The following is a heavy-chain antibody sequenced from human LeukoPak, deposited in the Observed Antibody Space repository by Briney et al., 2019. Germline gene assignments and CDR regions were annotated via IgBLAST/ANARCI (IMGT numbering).Heavy chain of an antibody. CDR1: GFTFSSYG. D-gene: IGHD6-13*01. J-gene: IGHJ4*02. V-gene: IGHV3-33*01. Sequence: GGSLRLSCAASGFTFSSYGMHWVRQAPGKGLEWVAVIWYDGSNKYYADSVKGRFTISRDNSKNTLYLQMNSPRAKDTAVYYCARDYGIAAAGVIDYWGQGTLVTVSS. CDR2: IWYDGSNK. CDR3: ARDYGIAAAGVIDY.